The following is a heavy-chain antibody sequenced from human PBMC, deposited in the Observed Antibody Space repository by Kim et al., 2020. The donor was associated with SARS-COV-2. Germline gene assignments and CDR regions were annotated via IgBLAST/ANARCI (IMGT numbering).Heavy chain of an antibody. CDR2: IYSGGST. V-gene: IGHV3-66*01. J-gene: IGHJ6*02. CDR3: ARDAPDYGAYWSGYHYGMDV. Sequence: GGSLRLSCAASGFIVSSNYMSWVRQAPGKGLEWVSVIYSGGSTYYADYVKGRFTISRDNSKNMLYLQMNSLRAEDTAVYYCARDAPDYGAYWSGYHYGMDVGGQGTTVTVSS. CDR1: GFIVSSNY. D-gene: IGHD4-17*01.